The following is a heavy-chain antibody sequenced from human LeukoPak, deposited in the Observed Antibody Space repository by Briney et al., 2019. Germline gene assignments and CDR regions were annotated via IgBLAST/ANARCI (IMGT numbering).Heavy chain of an antibody. CDR3: ARQTASAGTAGFDF. CDR1: GGSISSYY. V-gene: IGHV4-4*07. CDR2: IYSTGST. Sequence: SETLSLTCTVSGGSISSYYWSWIRQPAGKGLEWIGRIYSTGSTNYNPSLKSRVTMSVDTSKNQFSLRLRSVTAADTAVYYCARQTASAGTAGFDFWGQGALVTVSS. J-gene: IGHJ4*02. D-gene: IGHD6-13*01.